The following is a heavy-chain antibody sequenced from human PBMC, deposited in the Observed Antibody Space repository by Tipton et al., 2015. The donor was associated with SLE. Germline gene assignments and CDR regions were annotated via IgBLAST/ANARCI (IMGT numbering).Heavy chain of an antibody. CDR1: GFTFSDHA. CDR2: ISGSGIST. V-gene: IGHV3-23*01. J-gene: IGHJ6*03. Sequence: GSLRLSCAASGFTFSDHAMNWVRQAPGKGLEWVSSISGSGISTYYADSVKGRFTISRDNSKNTFYLQMNSLRAEDTGVYYCAKDRNWYYNYMDVWGKGTTVTVSS. CDR3: AKDRNWYYNYMDV. D-gene: IGHD1-1*01.